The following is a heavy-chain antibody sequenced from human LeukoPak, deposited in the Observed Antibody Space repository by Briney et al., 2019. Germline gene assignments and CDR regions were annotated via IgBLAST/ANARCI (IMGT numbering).Heavy chain of an antibody. CDR2: IYYSGST. D-gene: IGHD3-22*01. CDR3: ARCRDYYDSSGYYGDDAFDI. J-gene: IGHJ3*02. V-gene: IGHV4-59*01. Sequence: PSETLSLTCTVSGGSISSYYWSWIRQPPGKGLEWIGYIYYSGSTNYNPSLKSRVTISVDTSKNQFYLKLSSVTAADTAVYYCARCRDYYDSSGYYGDDAFDIWGQGTMVTVSS. CDR1: GGSISSYY.